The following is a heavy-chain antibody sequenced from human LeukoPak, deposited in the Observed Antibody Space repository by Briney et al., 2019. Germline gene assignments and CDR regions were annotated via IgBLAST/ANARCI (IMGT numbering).Heavy chain of an antibody. CDR1: GGSFSGYY. J-gene: IGHJ6*03. Sequence: SETLSLXCAVYGGSFSGYYWSWIRQPPGKVLEWIGEINHSGSTNYNPSLKSRVTISVDTSKNQFSLKLSSVTAADTAVYYCARLQQLVRYYYYYYMDVWGKGTTVTVSS. V-gene: IGHV4-34*01. D-gene: IGHD6-13*01. CDR3: ARLQQLVRYYYYYYMDV. CDR2: INHSGST.